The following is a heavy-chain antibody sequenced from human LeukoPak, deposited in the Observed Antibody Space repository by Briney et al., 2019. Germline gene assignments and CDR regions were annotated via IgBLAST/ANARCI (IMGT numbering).Heavy chain of an antibody. V-gene: IGHV1-8*03. J-gene: IGHJ5*02. Sequence: ASVKVSCKASGYTFTSYDINWVRQATGQGLEWMGWMNPNSGNTGYAQKFQGRVTITRNTSISTAYMELSSLRSEDTAVYYCARGLLHYDSSGYYSTNWFDPWGQGTLVTVSS. CDR1: GYTFTSYD. CDR2: MNPNSGNT. CDR3: ARGLLHYDSSGYYSTNWFDP. D-gene: IGHD3-22*01.